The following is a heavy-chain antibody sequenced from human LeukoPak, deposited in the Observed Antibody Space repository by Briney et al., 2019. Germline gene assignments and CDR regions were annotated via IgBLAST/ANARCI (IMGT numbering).Heavy chain of an antibody. J-gene: IGHJ4*02. CDR1: GGSISSGGYY. CDR3: ATGITIFGVVILDY. CDR2: IYHSGST. V-gene: IGHV4-30-2*01. D-gene: IGHD3-3*01. Sequence: PSETLSLTCTVSGGSISSGGYYWSWIRQPPGKGLEWIGYIYHSGSTYYNPSLKSRVTISVDRSKNQFSLKLSSVTAADTAVYYCATGITIFGVVILDYWGQGTLVTVSS.